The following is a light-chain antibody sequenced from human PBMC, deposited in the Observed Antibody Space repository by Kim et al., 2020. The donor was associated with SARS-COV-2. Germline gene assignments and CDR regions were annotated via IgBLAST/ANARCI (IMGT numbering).Light chain of an antibody. CDR3: QVWDSSISQVL. J-gene: IGLJ3*02. CDR2: YDT. V-gene: IGLV3-21*04. Sequence: APGETASSTCGGDNIEAKSVHWYQQRPGQAPLLVIYYDTDRPSGIPERFSGSNSGNTATLTISRVEAGDEAEFFCQVWDSSISQVLFGGGTQLTVL. CDR1: NIEAKS.